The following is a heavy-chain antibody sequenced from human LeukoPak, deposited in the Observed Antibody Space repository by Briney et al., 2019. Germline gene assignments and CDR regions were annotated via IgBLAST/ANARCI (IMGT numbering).Heavy chain of an antibody. V-gene: IGHV4-34*01. CDR2: INHSGST. CDR1: GGSFSGYY. CDR3: ARGGYKRLYYMDA. Sequence: KPSETLSLTCAVYGGSFSGYYWSWIRQPPGKGLEWIGEINHSGSTNYNPSLKSRVTISVDTSRNQFSLKLSSVTAADTAVYYCARGGYKRLYYMDAWGKGTTVTVSS. J-gene: IGHJ6*03. D-gene: IGHD5-18*01.